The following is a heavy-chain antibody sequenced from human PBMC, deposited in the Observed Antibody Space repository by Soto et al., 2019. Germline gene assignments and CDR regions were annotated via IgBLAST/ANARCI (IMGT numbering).Heavy chain of an antibody. D-gene: IGHD6-13*01. Sequence: VGSLRLSCAASGFTFSRYAMHWVRQAPGKGLEWVAVISYDGSNKYYADSVKGRFTISRDNSKNTLYLQMNSLRAEDTAVYYCARDAQYGIAAAGITDYWGQGTLVTVSS. J-gene: IGHJ4*02. CDR3: ARDAQYGIAAAGITDY. CDR1: GFTFSRYA. CDR2: ISYDGSNK. V-gene: IGHV3-30-3*01.